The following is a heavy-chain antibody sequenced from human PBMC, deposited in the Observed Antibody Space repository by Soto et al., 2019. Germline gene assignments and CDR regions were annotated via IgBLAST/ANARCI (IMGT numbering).Heavy chain of an antibody. CDR1: GVCISSYY. CDR2: IYYSGST. CDR3: ARTPILYYYDSQTHDAFDI. Sequence: EPLSLTCTVSGVCISSYYCFWIRQPPGKGLEWIGYIYYSGSTNYNPSLKSRVTISVDTSKNQFSLNLSSVTAADTAVYYCARTPILYYYDSQTHDAFDIWGQGTMVTVSS. D-gene: IGHD3-22*01. J-gene: IGHJ3*02. V-gene: IGHV4-59*01.